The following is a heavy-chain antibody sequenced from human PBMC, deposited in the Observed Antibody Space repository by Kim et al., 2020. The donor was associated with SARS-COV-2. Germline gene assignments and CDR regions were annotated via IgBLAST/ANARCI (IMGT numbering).Heavy chain of an antibody. D-gene: IGHD2-2*01. CDR1: GFTFSSYA. J-gene: IGHJ4*02. CDR3: ARETRYCSSTSCHLDY. V-gene: IGHV3-64*01. CDR2: ISSNGGST. Sequence: GGSLRLSCAASGFTFSSYAMHWVRQAPGKGLEYVSAISSNGGSTYYANSVKGRFTISRDNSKNTLYLQMGSLRAEDMAVYYCARETRYCSSTSCHLDYWGQGTLVTVSS.